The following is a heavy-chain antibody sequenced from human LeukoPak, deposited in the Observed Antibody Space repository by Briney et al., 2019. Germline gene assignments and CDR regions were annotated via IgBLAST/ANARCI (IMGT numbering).Heavy chain of an antibody. CDR2: ISGSGGST. CDR3: AKGPYSSSWTIFDY. Sequence: GGSLRLSCAASGFTFSSYAMSWVRQAPGKGLEWVSAISGSGGSTYYADSVKGRLTISRDNSKNTLYLQMNSLRAEDTAVYYCAKGPYSSSWTIFDYWGQGTLVTVSS. CDR1: GFTFSSYA. V-gene: IGHV3-23*01. D-gene: IGHD6-13*01. J-gene: IGHJ4*02.